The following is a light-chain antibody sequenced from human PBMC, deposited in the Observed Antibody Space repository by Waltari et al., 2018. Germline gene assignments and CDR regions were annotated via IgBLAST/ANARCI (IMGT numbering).Light chain of an antibody. J-gene: IGLJ3*02. V-gene: IGLV4-69*01. CDR3: QTGGHGTWV. CDR2: VNSDGSH. Sequence: QQSEKGPRCLMKVNSDGSHRKGGDIPDRFSGSSAGAERYLTIASVQSEDDADYYCQTGGHGTWVFGGGTKLTVL.